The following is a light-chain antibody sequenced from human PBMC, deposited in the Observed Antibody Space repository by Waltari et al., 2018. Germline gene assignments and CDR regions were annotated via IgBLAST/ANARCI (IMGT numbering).Light chain of an antibody. CDR3: CSYSGALGFDVL. J-gene: IGLJ2*01. CDR1: ASDVGSYDL. Sequence: QSALTQPASVSGSPGQSITISCTGTASDVGSYDLVSWYQHHPGNAPKVLIYEGSKRPSGVSSRFSGSKSGNTASLTIAGLQAEDEADYYGCSYSGALGFDVLFGGGTKLTVL. V-gene: IGLV2-23*01. CDR2: EGS.